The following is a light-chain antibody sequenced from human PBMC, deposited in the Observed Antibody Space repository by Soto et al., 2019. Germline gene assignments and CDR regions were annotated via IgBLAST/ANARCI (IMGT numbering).Light chain of an antibody. CDR1: QSVSSY. CDR3: QQRSNGLN. J-gene: IGKJ4*01. V-gene: IGKV3-11*01. CDR2: DAS. Sequence: EIVLTQSPATLSLSPGERATLSCRASQSVSSYLAWYQQRPGQAPRLLIYDASNRATGIPARFSGSGSGTDFTLTISSLETEDFAVYYCQQRSNGLNFGGRTKVEIK.